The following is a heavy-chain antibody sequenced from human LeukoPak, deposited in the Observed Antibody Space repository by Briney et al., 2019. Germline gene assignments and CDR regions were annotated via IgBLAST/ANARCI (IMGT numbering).Heavy chain of an antibody. CDR3: ARVNDILTGYYPFSARAFFDY. CDR2: INPNRGGT. CDR1: GYTFTGYY. J-gene: IGHJ4*02. Sequence: VASVKVSCKASGYTFTGYYMHWVRQAPGQGLEWMGWINPNRGGTNYAQKFQGRVTMTRDTSISTAYMELSRLRSDDTAVYYCARVNDILTGYYPFSARAFFDYWGQGTLVTVSS. V-gene: IGHV1-2*02. D-gene: IGHD3-9*01.